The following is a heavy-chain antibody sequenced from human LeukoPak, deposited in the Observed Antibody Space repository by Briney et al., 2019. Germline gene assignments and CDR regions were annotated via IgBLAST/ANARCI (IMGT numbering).Heavy chain of an antibody. CDR3: ARLRYSGSYFFDY. CDR2: INHSGST. D-gene: IGHD1-26*01. V-gene: IGHV4-34*01. CDR1: GGSFSGYY. J-gene: IGHJ4*02. Sequence: SETLSLTCAVYGGSFSGYYWSWIRQPPGKGLEWIGEINHSGSTNYNPSLKSRVTISVDTSKNQFSLKLRSVTAADTAVYYCARLRYSGSYFFDYWGQGTLVTVSS.